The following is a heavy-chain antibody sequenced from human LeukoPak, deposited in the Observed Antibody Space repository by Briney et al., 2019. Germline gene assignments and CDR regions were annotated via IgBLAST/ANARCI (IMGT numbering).Heavy chain of an antibody. D-gene: IGHD2/OR15-2a*01. J-gene: IGHJ5*02. CDR3: ARDLGTTSYNWFDP. Sequence: SVKVSCKASGYTFTSYGISWVRQAPGQGLEWMGGIIPIFGTPNYAQKFQGRVTITADESTSTAYMELSSLRSEDTAVYYCARDLGTTSYNWFDPWGQGTLVTVSS. CDR2: IIPIFGTP. CDR1: GYTFTSYG. V-gene: IGHV1-69*13.